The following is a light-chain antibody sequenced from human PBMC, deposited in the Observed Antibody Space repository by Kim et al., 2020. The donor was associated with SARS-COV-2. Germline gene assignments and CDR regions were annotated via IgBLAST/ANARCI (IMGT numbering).Light chain of an antibody. J-gene: IGLJ3*02. CDR2: RNN. V-gene: IGLV1-47*03. Sequence: QSVLTQPPSASGTPGQRVTISCSGSSSNIGNNYVFWYQQFPGTAPKLLISRNNERPSGVPDRFSGSKSGTSASLAISGLWSEDEADYYCAAWDGILRVFGGGTRLTVL. CDR1: SSNIGNNY. CDR3: AAWDGILRV.